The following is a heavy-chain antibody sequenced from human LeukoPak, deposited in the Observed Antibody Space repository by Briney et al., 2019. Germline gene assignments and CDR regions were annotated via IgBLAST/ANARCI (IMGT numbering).Heavy chain of an antibody. D-gene: IGHD3-22*01. Sequence: SVKVSCKASGATFSSYAISWVRQAPGQGLEWMGGIIPIFGTANYAQRFQGRVTITADESTSTAYMELSSLRSEDTAVYYCARVGYYDSSGYPTYFDYWGQGTLVTVSS. CDR3: ARVGYYDSSGYPTYFDY. CDR2: IIPIFGTA. CDR1: GATFSSYA. V-gene: IGHV1-69*01. J-gene: IGHJ4*02.